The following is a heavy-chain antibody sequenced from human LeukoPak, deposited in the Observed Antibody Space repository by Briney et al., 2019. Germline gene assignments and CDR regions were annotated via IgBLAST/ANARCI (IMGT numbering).Heavy chain of an antibody. CDR2: ISSSGSTI. V-gene: IGHV3-48*03. Sequence: GGSLRLSCAASGFTFSSYEMNWVRQAPGKGLEWVSYISSSGSTIYYADSVKGRFTISRDNAKNSLYLQMNSLRAEDTAVYYCARDCSGGSCYSFDYWGQGTLVTVSS. CDR3: ARDCSGGSCYSFDY. J-gene: IGHJ4*02. CDR1: GFTFSSYE. D-gene: IGHD2-15*01.